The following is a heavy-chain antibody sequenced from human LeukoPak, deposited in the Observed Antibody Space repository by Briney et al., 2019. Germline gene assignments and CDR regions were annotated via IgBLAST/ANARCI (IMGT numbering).Heavy chain of an antibody. Sequence: KSSETLSLTCTVSGGPNRSGSYFWSWIRQPAGKGLEWIGRIYTSGTTKYNPSLKSRVTISVETSKNQFSLKLKSVTAADTAVYYCARGGYYGSGNDFRFDPWGQGTLVTVSS. CDR2: IYTSGTT. V-gene: IGHV4-61*02. CDR1: GGPNRSGSYF. CDR3: ARGGYYGSGNDFRFDP. D-gene: IGHD3-10*01. J-gene: IGHJ5*02.